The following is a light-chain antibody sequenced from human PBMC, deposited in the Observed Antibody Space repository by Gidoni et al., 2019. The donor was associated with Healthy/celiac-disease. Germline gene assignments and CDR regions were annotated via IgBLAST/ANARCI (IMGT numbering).Light chain of an antibody. CDR2: DVS. J-gene: IGLJ3*02. V-gene: IGLV2-11*01. CDR3: CSYAGSYTWV. CDR1: SIDVGGYDY. Sequence: QSALTQPRSVSGSPGQSVTISCTGTSIDVGGYDYVPWYQQHPGKAPRLMISDVSKRPSGVPDRFSGSKSGNTASLTISGLQAEDEADYYCCSYAGSYTWVFGGGTKLTVL.